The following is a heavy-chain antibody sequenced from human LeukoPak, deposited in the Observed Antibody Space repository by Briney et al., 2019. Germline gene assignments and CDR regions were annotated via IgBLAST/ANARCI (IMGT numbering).Heavy chain of an antibody. Sequence: SETLSLTCAVYGGSFSGYYWSWIRQPPGKGLEWIGEINHSGSTNYNPSLKSRVTMSVDTSKNQFSLKLSSVTAADTAVYYCAKAIHDYGDVIAFDIWGQGTMVTVSS. J-gene: IGHJ3*02. CDR2: INHSGST. CDR3: AKAIHDYGDVIAFDI. CDR1: GGSFSGYY. V-gene: IGHV4-34*01. D-gene: IGHD4-17*01.